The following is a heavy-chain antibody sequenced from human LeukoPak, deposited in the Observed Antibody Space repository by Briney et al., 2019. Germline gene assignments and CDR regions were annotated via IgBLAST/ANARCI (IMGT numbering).Heavy chain of an antibody. V-gene: IGHV7-4-1*02. J-gene: IGHJ4*02. CDR3: ATVAYYYDSSGYQY. Sequence: ASVKVSCKASGYTFTSYAMNWVRQAPGQGLEWMGWINTNTGNPTYAQGFTGRFVFSLDTSVSTAYLQISSLKAEDTAVYYCATVAYYYDSSGYQYWGQGTLATVSS. CDR2: INTNTGNP. CDR1: GYTFTSYA. D-gene: IGHD3-22*01.